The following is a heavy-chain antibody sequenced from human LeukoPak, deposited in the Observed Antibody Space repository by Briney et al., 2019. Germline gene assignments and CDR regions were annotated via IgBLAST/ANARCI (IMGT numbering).Heavy chain of an antibody. CDR3: ASLPRRDGYNPFDY. J-gene: IGHJ4*02. D-gene: IGHD5-24*01. Sequence: QTGGSLRLSCAASGLTFSSYWMSWVRRAPGKGLEWVANINQYGSQKYYVDSVKGRFTISRDNAKNSLYLQMNSLRAEDTAVYYCASLPRRDGYNPFDYWGQGTLVTVSS. CDR2: INQYGSQK. CDR1: GLTFSSYW. V-gene: IGHV3-7*01.